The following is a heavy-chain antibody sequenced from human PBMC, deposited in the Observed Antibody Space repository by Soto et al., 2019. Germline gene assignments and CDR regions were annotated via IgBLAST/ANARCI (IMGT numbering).Heavy chain of an antibody. Sequence: EVQLLESGGGLVQPGGSLRLSCAASGFTFSSYAMSWVRQAPGKGLEWVSAISGSGGSTYYADSVKGRFTISRDNSKITLYLQMNSLRAEDTAVYYCAKGGDTAMAQYYYYYYGMDVWGQGTTVTVSS. D-gene: IGHD5-18*01. J-gene: IGHJ6*02. CDR3: AKGGDTAMAQYYYYYYGMDV. CDR1: GFTFSSYA. CDR2: ISGSGGST. V-gene: IGHV3-23*01.